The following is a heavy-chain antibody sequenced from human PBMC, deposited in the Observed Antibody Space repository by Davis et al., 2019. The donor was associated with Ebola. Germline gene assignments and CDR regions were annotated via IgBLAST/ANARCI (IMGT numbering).Heavy chain of an antibody. Sequence: SVTVPCKASVGTFSSYAISWVRQAPGQGLEWMGGIIPIFGTANYAQKFQGRVTITADESTSTAYMELSSLRSEDTAVYYCAGLAVAGNSAFDIWGQGTMVTVSS. CDR2: IIPIFGTA. CDR1: VGTFSSYA. CDR3: AGLAVAGNSAFDI. V-gene: IGHV1-69*13. D-gene: IGHD6-19*01. J-gene: IGHJ3*02.